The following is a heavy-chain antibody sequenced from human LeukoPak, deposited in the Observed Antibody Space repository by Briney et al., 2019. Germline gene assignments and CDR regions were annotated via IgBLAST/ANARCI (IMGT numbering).Heavy chain of an antibody. CDR1: GGTFSSYA. V-gene: IGHV1-69*05. D-gene: IGHD2-2*01. Sequence: ASVKVSCKASGGTFSSYAISWVRQAPGQGLEWMGRIIPIFGTASYAQKFQGRVTITTDESTSTAYMELSSLRSEDTAVYYCATRYCSSTSCYLNYYYYYMDVWGKGTTVTVSS. CDR2: IIPIFGTA. J-gene: IGHJ6*03. CDR3: ATRYCSSTSCYLNYYYYYMDV.